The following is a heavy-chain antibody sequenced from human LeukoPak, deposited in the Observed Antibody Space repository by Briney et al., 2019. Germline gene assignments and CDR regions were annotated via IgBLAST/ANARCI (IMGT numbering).Heavy chain of an antibody. D-gene: IGHD3-10*01. CDR3: ARTMVRGVIIPDY. V-gene: IGHV1-2*02. J-gene: IGHJ4*02. Sequence: GASVKVSCKASGYTFTGYYMHWVRQAPGLGLEWMGWINPNSGGTNYAQKFQGRVTMTRDTSISTAYMELSRLRSDDTAVYYCARTMVRGVIIPDYWGQGTLVTVSS. CDR1: GYTFTGYY. CDR2: INPNSGGT.